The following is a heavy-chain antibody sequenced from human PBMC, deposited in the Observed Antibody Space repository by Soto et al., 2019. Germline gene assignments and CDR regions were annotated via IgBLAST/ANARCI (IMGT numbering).Heavy chain of an antibody. D-gene: IGHD1-26*01. CDR2: ISACDGST. V-gene: IGHV1-18*01. J-gene: IGHJ4*02. CDR3: ARLFVGATDFDY. Sequence: ASVKVSCKASGYTFTSYGISWVRQAPGQGLEWMGWISACDGSTNYAQKFQGRVTMTTDTSTSTAYMELRSLRSEDTAVYYCARLFVGATDFDYWGQGTLVTVSS. CDR1: GYTFTSYG.